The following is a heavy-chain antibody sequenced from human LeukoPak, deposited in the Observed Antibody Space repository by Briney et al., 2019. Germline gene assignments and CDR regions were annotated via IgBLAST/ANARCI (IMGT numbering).Heavy chain of an antibody. CDR3: ARVRWQCHAFDI. CDR2: INHSGST. CDR1: GGSFSGYY. D-gene: IGHD5/OR15-5a*01. J-gene: IGHJ3*02. Sequence: IPSETLSLTCAVYGGSFSGYYWSWIRQPPGKGLEWIGEINHSGSTNYNPSLKSRVTILVDTSKNQFSLKLSSVTAADTAVYYCARVRWQCHAFDIWGQGTMVTVSS. V-gene: IGHV4-34*01.